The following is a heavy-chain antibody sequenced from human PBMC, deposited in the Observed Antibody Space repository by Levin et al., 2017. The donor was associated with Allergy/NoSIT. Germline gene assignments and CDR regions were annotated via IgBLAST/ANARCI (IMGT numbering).Heavy chain of an antibody. Sequence: GGSLRLSCAASGFTFTSYMMNWVRQAPGKGLEWVSCISSSSTYVYHADSVKGRFTISRDNAKNSLFLQMDSLRAEDSAVYYCARAPDSSDWNTYYHGMDVWGQGTTVTVSS. CDR2: ISSSSTYV. CDR1: GFTFTSYM. CDR3: ARAPDSSDWNTYYHGMDV. J-gene: IGHJ6*02. V-gene: IGHV3-21*01. D-gene: IGHD1/OR15-1a*01.